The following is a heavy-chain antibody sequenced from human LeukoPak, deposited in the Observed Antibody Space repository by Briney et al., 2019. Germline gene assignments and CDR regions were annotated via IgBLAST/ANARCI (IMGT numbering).Heavy chain of an antibody. Sequence: GASVKVSCKASGGTFSSYAISWVRQAPGQGLEWMGGIISIFGTANYAQKFQGRVTITADESTSTAYMELSSLRSEDTAVYYCARGTAMAKVNYYYYYMDVWGKGTTVTVSS. CDR1: GGTFSSYA. CDR2: IISIFGTA. CDR3: ARGTAMAKVNYYYYYMDV. V-gene: IGHV1-69*13. D-gene: IGHD5-18*01. J-gene: IGHJ6*03.